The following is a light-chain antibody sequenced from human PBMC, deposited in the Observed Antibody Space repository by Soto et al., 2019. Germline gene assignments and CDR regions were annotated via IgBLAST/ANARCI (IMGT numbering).Light chain of an antibody. J-gene: IGLJ3*02. CDR1: SGHSSYT. V-gene: IGLV4-69*01. CDR2: LNSDGSH. CDR3: QTWGTGIEV. Sequence: QPVLTQSPSASASLGASVKLICTLSSGHSSYTIAWHQQQPEKGPRYLMTLNSDGSHSKGDGIPDRFSGSSSEAERYLSISSLQSEDEADYYCQTWGTGIEVFGAGTKVTVL.